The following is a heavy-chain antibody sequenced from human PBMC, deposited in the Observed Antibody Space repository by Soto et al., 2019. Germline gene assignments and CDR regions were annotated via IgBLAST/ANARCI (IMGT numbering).Heavy chain of an antibody. V-gene: IGHV3-23*01. Sequence: EVQLLESGGGLVQPGGSLRLSCAASGFTCINYAMSWVRQAPGKGLEWVSSISGSGGNTYADSVKGRFTIYRDKSKNTLYRQMNSLRDEDTAVYFCAKDIQQWLVLDDFDVCGQGTMVTGSS. CDR1: GFTCINYA. J-gene: IGHJ3*01. CDR3: AKDIQQWLVLDDFDV. D-gene: IGHD6-19*01. CDR2: ISGSGGNT.